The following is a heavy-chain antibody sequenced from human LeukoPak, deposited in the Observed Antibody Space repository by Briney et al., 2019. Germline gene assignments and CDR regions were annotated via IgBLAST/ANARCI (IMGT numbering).Heavy chain of an antibody. CDR3: PRSCSPMRRNWFDP. CDR1: GGSTSSYY. V-gene: IGHV4-59*01. J-gene: IGHJ5*02. D-gene: IGHD6-13*01. CDR2: IYSSGST. Sequence: SETLSLTCTVSGGSTSSYYWSWIRQPPGKGLGWIGYIYSSGSTNYNPTLRRQVTISVDTSKNQFSLKLSSLTAAAPAVYYCPRSCSPMRRNWFDPWGQGTLVTVSS.